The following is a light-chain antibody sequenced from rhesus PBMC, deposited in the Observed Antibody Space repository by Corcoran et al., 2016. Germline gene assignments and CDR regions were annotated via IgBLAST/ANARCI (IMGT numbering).Light chain of an antibody. J-gene: IGLJ1*01. CDR3: SSYAGSNTDI. Sequence: QAALTQPRSVSGSPGQSVTISCTGTSSDIGGYNYVSWYQHHPGTAPKLMIYEVTKRPSGVSDRFSGSKSGNTASLTISGLQAEDEADYFCSSYAGSNTDIFGDGTRLTVL. CDR2: EVT. CDR1: SSDIGGYNY. V-gene: IGLV2-32*02.